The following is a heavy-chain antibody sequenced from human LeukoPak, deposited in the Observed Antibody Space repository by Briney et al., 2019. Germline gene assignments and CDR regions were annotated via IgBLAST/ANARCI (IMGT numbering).Heavy chain of an antibody. Sequence: GGSLRLSCAASGFTFSSYGMHWVRQAPGKGLEWVAVISYDGSNKYYADSVKGRFTISRDNSKNTLYLQMNSLRAEDTAVYYCARGGMGYYYGMDVWGKGTTVTVSS. CDR1: GFTFSSYG. D-gene: IGHD2-15*01. V-gene: IGHV3-30*03. CDR2: ISYDGSNK. CDR3: ARGGMGYYYGMDV. J-gene: IGHJ6*04.